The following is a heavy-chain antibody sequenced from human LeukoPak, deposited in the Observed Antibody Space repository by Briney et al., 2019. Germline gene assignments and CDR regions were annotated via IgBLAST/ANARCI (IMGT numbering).Heavy chain of an antibody. D-gene: IGHD4-17*01. Sequence: PSETLSLTCTVSGGSISSSSYYWGWIRQPPGKGLEWIGSIYYSGSTYYNPSLKSRVTISVDTSKNQFSLKLGSVTAADTAVYYCAITDYGDYALYAFDIWGQGTMVTVSS. CDR2: IYYSGST. V-gene: IGHV4-39*01. CDR1: GGSISSSSYY. CDR3: AITDYGDYALYAFDI. J-gene: IGHJ3*02.